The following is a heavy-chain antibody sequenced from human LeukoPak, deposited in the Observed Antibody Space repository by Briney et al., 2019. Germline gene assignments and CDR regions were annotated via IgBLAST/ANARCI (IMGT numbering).Heavy chain of an antibody. V-gene: IGHV4-34*01. CDR3: ARGWQWLVLDY. D-gene: IGHD6-19*01. CDR2: INHSGST. CDR1: GGSFSGYY. Sequence: SETLSLTCAVYGGSFSGYYWSWIRQPPGKGLEWIGEINHSGSTNYNPSLKSRVTVSVDTSKNQFSLKLSSVTAADTAVYYCARGWQWLVLDYWGQGTLVTVSS. J-gene: IGHJ4*02.